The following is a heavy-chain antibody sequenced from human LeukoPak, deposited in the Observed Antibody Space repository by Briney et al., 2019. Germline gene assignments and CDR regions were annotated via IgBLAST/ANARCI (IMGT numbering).Heavy chain of an antibody. J-gene: IGHJ6*03. V-gene: IGHV4-39*07. CDR2: IYYSGST. Sequence: SETLSLTCTASGGSISSSSYYWGWIRQPPGKGLEWIGSIYYSGSTYYNPSLKSRVTISVDTSKNQFSLKLSSVTAADTAVYYCARVIAARSLFDYYYYMDVWGKGTTVTVSS. CDR1: GGSISSSSYY. D-gene: IGHD6-6*01. CDR3: ARVIAARSLFDYYYYMDV.